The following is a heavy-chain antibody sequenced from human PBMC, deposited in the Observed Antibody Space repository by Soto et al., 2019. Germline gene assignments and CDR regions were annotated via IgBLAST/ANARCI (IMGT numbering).Heavy chain of an antibody. V-gene: IGHV1-3*01. J-gene: IGHJ4*02. CDR1: GYTFTSYA. CDR3: ARDWRYCSGVSCPFDY. Sequence: GASVKVSCKASGYTFTSYAMHWVRQAPGQRLEWMGWINAGNDNTKYSQKFQGRVTMTRDISASTAYMELSSLRSEDTAVYYCARDWRYCSGVSCPFDYWGQGTLVTVSS. CDR2: INAGNDNT. D-gene: IGHD2-15*01.